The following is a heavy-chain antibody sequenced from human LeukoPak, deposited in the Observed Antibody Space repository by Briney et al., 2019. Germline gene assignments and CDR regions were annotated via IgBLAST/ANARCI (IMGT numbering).Heavy chain of an antibody. Sequence: GGSLRLSCSASGFSFGDYAMTWVRQAPGKRLERVGLIRGQDYGGTTDYAASVKGRFTISRDDSKSIAYLQMNSLKSEDTAVYYCVRGRIKPDYWGQGTLVTVSS. CDR2: IRGQDYGGTT. V-gene: IGHV3-49*04. CDR3: VRGRIKPDY. J-gene: IGHJ4*02. D-gene: IGHD2/OR15-2a*01. CDR1: GFSFGDYA.